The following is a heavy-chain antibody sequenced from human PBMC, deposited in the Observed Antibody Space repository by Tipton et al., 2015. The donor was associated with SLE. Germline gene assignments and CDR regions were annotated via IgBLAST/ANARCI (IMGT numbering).Heavy chain of an antibody. CDR2: IDPSDSYT. J-gene: IGHJ6*02. CDR1: GYSFTSYW. Sequence: VQLVQSGAEVKKPGESLTISCKGSGYSFTSYWISWVRQMPGKGLEWMGRIDPSDSYTNYSPSFQGHVTISADKSISTAYLQWSSLKASDTAMYYCARKGAVAEVYYYGMDVWGQGTTVTVSS. D-gene: IGHD6-19*01. CDR3: ARKGAVAEVYYYGMDV. V-gene: IGHV5-10-1*01.